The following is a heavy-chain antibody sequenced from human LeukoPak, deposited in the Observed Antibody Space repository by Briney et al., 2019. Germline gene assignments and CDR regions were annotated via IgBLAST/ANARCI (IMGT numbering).Heavy chain of an antibody. J-gene: IGHJ4*02. CDR2: INPNSGGT. D-gene: IGHD3-3*01. CDR3: ASGKLRFLEWRHREINY. Sequence: VSVKVSCKASGYTFTGYYMHWVRQAPGQGLEWMGWINPNSGGTNYAQKFQGRVTMTRDTSISTAYMELSRLRSDDTAVYYCASGKLRFLEWRHREINYWGQGTLVTVSS. V-gene: IGHV1-2*02. CDR1: GYTFTGYY.